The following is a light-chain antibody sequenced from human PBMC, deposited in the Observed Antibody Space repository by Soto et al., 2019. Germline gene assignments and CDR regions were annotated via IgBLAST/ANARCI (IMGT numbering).Light chain of an antibody. CDR1: SSDVGASNH. CDR2: DVS. Sequence: QSALTQPASVSGSPGQSITISCTGTSSDVGASNHVSWYQQHPGKAPKLMIYDVSNRPSGVSNRFSGSKSGNSASLTISGLQAEDEDDYYCSSYPTGTTLIFGGGTKLAVL. V-gene: IGLV2-14*03. J-gene: IGLJ2*01. CDR3: SSYPTGTTLI.